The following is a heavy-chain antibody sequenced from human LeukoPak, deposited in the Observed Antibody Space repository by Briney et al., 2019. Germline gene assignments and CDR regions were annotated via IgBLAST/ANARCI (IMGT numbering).Heavy chain of an antibody. CDR3: ASVAVAGYYYYYYYMDV. Sequence: SETLSLTCTVSGYSISSGYYWGWIRQPPGKGLEWIGSIYHSGSTYYNPSLKSRVTISVDTSKNQFSLKLSSVTAADTAVYYCASVAVAGYYYYYYYMDVWGKGTTVTVSS. CDR2: IYHSGST. J-gene: IGHJ6*03. CDR1: GYSISSGYY. D-gene: IGHD6-19*01. V-gene: IGHV4-38-2*02.